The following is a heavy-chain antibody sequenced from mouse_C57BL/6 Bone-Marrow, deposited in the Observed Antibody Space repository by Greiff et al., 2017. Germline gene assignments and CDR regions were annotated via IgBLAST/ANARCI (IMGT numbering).Heavy chain of an antibody. CDR1: GFNIKDDY. V-gene: IGHV14-4*01. Sequence: VQLQQSGAELVRPGASVKLSCTASGFNIKDDYMHWVKQRPEQGLEWIGWIDPENGDTESASKFQGKATITADTSSNPAYLQLSSLTSEDTAVYYCTGSDYWYFDVWGTGTTVTVSS. CDR3: TGSDYWYFDV. CDR2: IDPENGDT. D-gene: IGHD1-1*01. J-gene: IGHJ1*03.